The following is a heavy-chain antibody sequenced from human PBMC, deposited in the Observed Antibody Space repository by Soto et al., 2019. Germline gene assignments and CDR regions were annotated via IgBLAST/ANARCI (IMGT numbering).Heavy chain of an antibody. D-gene: IGHD1-26*01. V-gene: IGHV4-59*01. CDR3: ARVHSGSYPDY. CDR1: GGSISGYF. Sequence: PSETLSLTWTVSGGSISGYFWSGIRQPPGKGLEWIGYIYYSGSTNYNPSLKSRVTISVDTSKNQFSLKLSSVTAADTAVYYCARVHSGSYPDYWGQGTLVTVSS. CDR2: IYYSGST. J-gene: IGHJ4*02.